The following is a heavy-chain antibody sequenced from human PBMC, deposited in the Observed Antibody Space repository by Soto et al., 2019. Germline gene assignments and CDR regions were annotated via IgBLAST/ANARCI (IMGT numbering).Heavy chain of an antibody. D-gene: IGHD3-10*01. CDR2: INPNSGGT. J-gene: IGHJ6*02. Sequence: ASVKVSCKASGYTFTGYYMHWVRQAPGQGLEWMGWINPNSGGTNYAQKFQGRATMTRDTSISTAYMELSRLRSDDTAVYYCARGGSGSYHNHYYYYGMDVWGQGTTVTVSS. CDR3: ARGGSGSYHNHYYYYGMDV. CDR1: GYTFTGYY. V-gene: IGHV1-2*02.